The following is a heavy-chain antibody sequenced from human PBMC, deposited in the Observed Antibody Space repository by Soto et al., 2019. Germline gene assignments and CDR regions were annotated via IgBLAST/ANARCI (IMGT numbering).Heavy chain of an antibody. CDR3: ARLLRPPRGLRIDY. J-gene: IGHJ4*02. V-gene: IGHV4-39*01. CDR1: GGSISSSSYY. D-gene: IGHD3-22*01. Sequence: QLQLQESGPGLVKPSETLSLTCTVSGGSISSSSYYWGWIRQPPGKGLEWIGSIYYSGSTYYNPSLKSRVTISVDTSKNKFSLKLSSVAAADTAVYYCARLLRPPRGLRIDYWGQGTLVTVSS. CDR2: IYYSGST.